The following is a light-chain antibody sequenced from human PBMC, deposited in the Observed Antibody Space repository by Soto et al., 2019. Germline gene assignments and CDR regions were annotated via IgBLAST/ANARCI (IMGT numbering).Light chain of an antibody. CDR2: EVN. V-gene: IGLV2-23*02. CDR3: CSYAGSSTLYV. CDR1: SSDVGCYNL. Sequence: QSALTQPASVSGSPGQSITISCTGTSSDVGCYNLVSWYQQHPGKAPKLMIYEVNKRPSGVSNRFSGSKSGNTASLTISGLQAEDEVDYYCCSYAGSSTLYVFGTWTKLTVL. J-gene: IGLJ1*01.